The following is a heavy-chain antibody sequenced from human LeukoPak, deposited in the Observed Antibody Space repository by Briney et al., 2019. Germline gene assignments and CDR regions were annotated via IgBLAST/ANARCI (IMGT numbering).Heavy chain of an antibody. D-gene: IGHD6-19*01. CDR1: GGSISSYY. CDR3: AKVGSGSFDY. Sequence: PSETLSLTCTVSGGSISSYYWSWIRQPPGKGLEWIGYIYYSGSTNYNPSLKGRVTISVDASKNQFSLKLTSVTAADTAVYYCAKVGSGSFDYWGQGTLVTVSS. J-gene: IGHJ4*02. V-gene: IGHV4-59*01. CDR2: IYYSGST.